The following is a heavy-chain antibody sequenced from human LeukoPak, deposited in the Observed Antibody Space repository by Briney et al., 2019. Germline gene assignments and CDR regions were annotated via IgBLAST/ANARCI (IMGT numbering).Heavy chain of an antibody. CDR2: INPNSGVT. Sequence: ASVKVSCKASGYPFSDYYLHWVRQAPGQGLEWMGWINPNSGVTKYAQKFQGRVIMTRDTSISTAYMEFNRLRSDDTAMYYCARGQQWLEAFEHWGQGTLVTVSS. V-gene: IGHV1-2*02. D-gene: IGHD6-19*01. J-gene: IGHJ4*02. CDR3: ARGQQWLEAFEH. CDR1: GYPFSDYY.